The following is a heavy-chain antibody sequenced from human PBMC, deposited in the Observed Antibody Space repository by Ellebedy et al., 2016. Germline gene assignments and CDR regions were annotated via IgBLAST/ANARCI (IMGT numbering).Heavy chain of an antibody. Sequence: SETLSLTXAVSGGSISSGGYSWSWIRQPPGKGLEWIGYIYHSGSTYYNPSLKSRVTISVDRSKNQFSLKLSSVTAADTAVYYCARGPQYCSGGSCYSTVDYWGQGTLVTVSS. D-gene: IGHD2-15*01. CDR1: GGSISSGGYS. CDR3: ARGPQYCSGGSCYSTVDY. CDR2: IYHSGST. J-gene: IGHJ4*02. V-gene: IGHV4-30-2*01.